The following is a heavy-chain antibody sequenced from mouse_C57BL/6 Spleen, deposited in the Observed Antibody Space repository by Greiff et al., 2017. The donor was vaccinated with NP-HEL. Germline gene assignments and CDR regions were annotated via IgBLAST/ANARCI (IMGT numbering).Heavy chain of an antibody. J-gene: IGHJ2*01. V-gene: IGHV1-69*01. CDR2: IDPSDSYT. CDR1: GYTFTSYW. D-gene: IGHD2-3*01. Sequence: VQLQQPGAELVMPGASVKLSCKASGYTFTSYWMHWVKQRPGQGLEWIGEIDPSDSYTNYNQKFKGKSTLTVDKSSSTAYMQLSSLTSDDSAVYYCARYDGYPDYWGQGTTLTVSS. CDR3: ARYDGYPDY.